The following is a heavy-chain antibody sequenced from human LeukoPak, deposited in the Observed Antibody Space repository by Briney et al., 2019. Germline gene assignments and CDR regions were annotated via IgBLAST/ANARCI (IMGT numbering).Heavy chain of an antibody. Sequence: PGGSLRLSCAASGFTFGDYYMSWIRQAPGKGLEWVSYISSSGSTIYYADSVKGRFTISRDNAKNSLYLQMNSLRVEDTAVYYCARDRVSGSGSIDYWGQGTLVTVSS. V-gene: IGHV3-11*04. CDR1: GFTFGDYY. CDR3: ARDRVSGSGSIDY. J-gene: IGHJ4*02. D-gene: IGHD3-10*01. CDR2: ISSSGSTI.